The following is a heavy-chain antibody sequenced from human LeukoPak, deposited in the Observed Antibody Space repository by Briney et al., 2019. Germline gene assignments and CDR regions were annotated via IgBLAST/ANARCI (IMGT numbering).Heavy chain of an antibody. J-gene: IGHJ4*02. CDR3: ARYNLWSGHYYFDY. CDR1: GGSISNFY. CDR2: VYYTGST. V-gene: IGHV4-59*01. Sequence: PSETLSLTCTVSGGSISNFYWSWIRQPPGKGLEWIGYVYYTGSTNYNPSLKSRVTISVDTSNNQYSLRLNSVTAADTAVYYCARYNLWSGHYYFDYWGQGTLVIVSS. D-gene: IGHD3-3*01.